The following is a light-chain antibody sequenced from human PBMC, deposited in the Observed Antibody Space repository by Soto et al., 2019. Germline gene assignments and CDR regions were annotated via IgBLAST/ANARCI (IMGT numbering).Light chain of an antibody. J-gene: IGKJ5*01. CDR1: QSVTSY. V-gene: IGKV3-11*01. CDR2: DVS. CDR3: QQRANWPPT. Sequence: EIVLTQSPATLSLSPGERATLSCRASQSVTSYLAWYQQKPGQAPRLLIYDVSNRASGIPARFSGSGSETDFTLTISSLEPEDFAVYYCQQRANWPPTFGQGTRLEI.